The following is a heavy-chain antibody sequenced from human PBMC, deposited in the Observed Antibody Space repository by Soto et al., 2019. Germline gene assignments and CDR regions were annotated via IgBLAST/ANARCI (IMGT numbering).Heavy chain of an antibody. CDR2: ISADNGHT. V-gene: IGHV1-18*01. D-gene: IGHD6-19*01. J-gene: IGHJ5*02. CDR1: GYTFSNYG. Sequence: QVQLVQSGAEVKKPGASVRVSCKTSGYTFSNYGISWVRQAPGQGLEWMGWISADNGHTNFTQKLQGRVTMTTDTATSTAYRELRSLRADDTAVYYCARDDSGAMAGDNWFDPWGQGTLVTVSS. CDR3: ARDDSGAMAGDNWFDP.